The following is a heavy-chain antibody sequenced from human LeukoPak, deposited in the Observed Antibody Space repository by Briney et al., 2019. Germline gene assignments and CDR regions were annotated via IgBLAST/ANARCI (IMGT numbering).Heavy chain of an antibody. CDR1: GFNFNAAW. V-gene: IGHV3-72*01. CDR3: ARGHHSFDL. Sequence: AGGSLRLSCAASGFNFNAAWMSWVRQAPGKGLEWVGRITNKATRDITLYAASVKGRFTISRDDLKNSLYLQMNSLKTEDTAVYYCARGHHSFDLWGHGTVVTVSP. J-gene: IGHJ3*01. CDR2: ITNKATRDIT.